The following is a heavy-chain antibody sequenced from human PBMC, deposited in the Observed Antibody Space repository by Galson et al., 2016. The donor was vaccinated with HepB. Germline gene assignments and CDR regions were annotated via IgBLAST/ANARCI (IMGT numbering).Heavy chain of an antibody. Sequence: SLRLSCAASGFTFDTFTLHWVRQSPGKGLEWVAVITDNGGSTFYAESVQGRFIISSANSKNTVYLQMRSLRVEDTAVYYCARDHAGLYDNSGSYFDAWGQGTLVTVSS. CDR2: ITDNGGST. V-gene: IGHV3-30-3*01. J-gene: IGHJ4*02. CDR1: GFTFDTFT. D-gene: IGHD3-22*01. CDR3: ARDHAGLYDNSGSYFDA.